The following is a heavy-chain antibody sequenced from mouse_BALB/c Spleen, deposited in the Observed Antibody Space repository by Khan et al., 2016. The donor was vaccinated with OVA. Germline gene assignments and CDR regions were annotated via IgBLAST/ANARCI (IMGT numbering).Heavy chain of an antibody. CDR2: IWSDGST. CDR3: ARQPYYHYNVMDY. J-gene: IGHJ4*01. D-gene: IGHD2-10*01. Sequence: VQLQESGPGLVAPSQNLSITCTISGFSLTNYGIHWVRQPPGKGLEWLVVIWSDGSTTYNSALKSRLTITKDNSKSQVFLKMNSLQTDDTAIYFCARQPYYHYNVMDYWGQGTSVTVSS. V-gene: IGHV2-6-1*01. CDR1: GFSLTNYG.